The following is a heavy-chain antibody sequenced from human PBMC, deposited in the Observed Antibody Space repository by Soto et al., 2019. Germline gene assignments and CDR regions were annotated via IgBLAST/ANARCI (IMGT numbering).Heavy chain of an antibody. CDR3: AKRWRGFDY. J-gene: IGHJ4*02. CDR2: IYHSGTT. CDR1: GGSIFSSNW. Sequence: SETLSLTCAVSGGSIFSSNWWSWVRQPPGEGLEWIGEIYHSGTTNYNPSLQSRVTLSVDKSKNHFSLKLNSVTAADTAVYYCAKRWRGFDYWGQGTLVTVSS. D-gene: IGHD2-15*01. V-gene: IGHV4-4*02.